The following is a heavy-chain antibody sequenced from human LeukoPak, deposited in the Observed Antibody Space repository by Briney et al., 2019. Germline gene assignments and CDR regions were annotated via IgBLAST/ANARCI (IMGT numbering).Heavy chain of an antibody. CDR1: GFTVSSNY. J-gene: IGHJ4*02. CDR2: IYSGGNT. V-gene: IGHV3-53*01. Sequence: GGSLRLSCAASGFTVSSNYMSWVRQAPGKGLEWVSVIYSGGNTYYADSVKGRFTISRDNSKNTLYLQMNSLRAEDTAVYYCARDHSSGWYSDYFDYWGQGTLVTVSS. CDR3: ARDHSSGWYSDYFDY. D-gene: IGHD6-19*01.